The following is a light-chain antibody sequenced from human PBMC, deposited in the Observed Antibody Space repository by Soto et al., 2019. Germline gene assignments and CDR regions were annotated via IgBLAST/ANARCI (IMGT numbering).Light chain of an antibody. CDR3: SSYTVTSVI. V-gene: IGLV2-14*01. J-gene: IGLJ2*01. Sequence: QSVLTQPASVSGSPGQSITISCTGTSSDVGGYNDVSWYQQHPGRAPTLIIYEVSHRPSGVSNRFSASKSGNTASLTISGLQAEDEADYFCSSYTVTSVIFGGGTKLTVL. CDR1: SSDVGGYND. CDR2: EVS.